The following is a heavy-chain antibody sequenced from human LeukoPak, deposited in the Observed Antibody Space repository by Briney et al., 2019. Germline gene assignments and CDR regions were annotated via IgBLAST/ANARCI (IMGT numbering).Heavy chain of an antibody. Sequence: SETLSLTCTVSGGSISSSSYYWGWIRQPPGKGLEWIGSIYYSGSTYYNPSLKSRVTISVDTSKNQFSLQLNSVTPEDTAVYYCARDQGIAAAGNSPHRVFDYWGQGTLVTVSS. CDR1: GGSISSSSYY. CDR2: IYYSGST. D-gene: IGHD6-13*01. CDR3: ARDQGIAAAGNSPHRVFDY. J-gene: IGHJ4*02. V-gene: IGHV4-39*07.